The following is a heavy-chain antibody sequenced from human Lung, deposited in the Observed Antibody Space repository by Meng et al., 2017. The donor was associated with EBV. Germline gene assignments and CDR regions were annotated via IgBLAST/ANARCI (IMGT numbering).Heavy chain of an antibody. D-gene: IGHD4-17*01. J-gene: IGHJ4*02. CDR2: IYHSGRT. CDR3: TTLYGDSIS. V-gene: IGHV4-4*02. CDR1: GGSIRNDQW. Sequence: VQLEEAGPGLVKLSGTLSLTCDVSGGSIRNDQWGSWVRQAPGKGLEWIGEIYHSGRTNYNPPVKSRVSMSVDKSQNHFSLRLSSVTAADTAVYYCTTLYGDSISWGQGTLVTVSS.